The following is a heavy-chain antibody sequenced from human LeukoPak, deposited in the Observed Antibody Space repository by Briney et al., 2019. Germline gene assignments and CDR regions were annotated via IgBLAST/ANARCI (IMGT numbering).Heavy chain of an antibody. CDR1: GGSVNVGSYY. Sequence: PSETLSLTCTVSGGSVNVGSYYWTWIRQPAGKGLEWIGHFYTSGSAKYNSSLMSRVTISVDTSKNQFSLKLNSVTAADTAVYYCARDLGYSASYWGQGTLVTVSS. CDR3: ARDLGYSASY. D-gene: IGHD3-22*01. CDR2: FYTSGSA. V-gene: IGHV4-61*09. J-gene: IGHJ4*02.